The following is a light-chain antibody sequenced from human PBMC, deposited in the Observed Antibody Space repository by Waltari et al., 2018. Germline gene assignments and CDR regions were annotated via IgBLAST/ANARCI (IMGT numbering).Light chain of an antibody. J-gene: IGLJ2*01. V-gene: IGLV1-40*01. CDR2: GNG. Sequence: QSGLTQPPSVSGAPGQRVTIPCTGRSPNIGAGYDVHWYQLFPGTAPKLLIYGNGNRPSGVPDRFSGSKSGTSASLAITGLQAEDEADYYCQSYDNTSGSIFGGGTKLTVL. CDR1: SPNIGAGYD. CDR3: QSYDNTSGSI.